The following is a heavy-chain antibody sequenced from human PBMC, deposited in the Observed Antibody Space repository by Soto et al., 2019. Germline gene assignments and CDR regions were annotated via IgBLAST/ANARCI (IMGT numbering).Heavy chain of an antibody. V-gene: IGHV3-30-3*01. D-gene: IGHD5-18*01. Sequence: QVQLVESGGGVVQPGRSLRLSCAASGFTFSSYAMHWVRQAPGKGLEWVAVISYDGSKKYYADSVKGRFTISRDNSKNTLYLQINCVRGEDMDVYYCARDVRIQLWPYYYYCCGMEVWGQGTTVTVSS. CDR2: ISYDGSKK. J-gene: IGHJ6*02. CDR1: GFTFSSYA. CDR3: ARDVRIQLWPYYYYCCGMEV.